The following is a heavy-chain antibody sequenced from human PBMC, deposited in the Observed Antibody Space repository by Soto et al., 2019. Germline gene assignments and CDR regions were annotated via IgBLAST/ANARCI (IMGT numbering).Heavy chain of an antibody. CDR1: GDSVSTNSAT. CDR3: ARLIGNSWLDS. D-gene: IGHD2-8*01. V-gene: IGHV6-1*01. J-gene: IGHJ5*01. CDR2: TYYRSNWYT. Sequence: QTLSLTCAISGDSVSTNSATWDWIRQSPSRGLEWLGRTYYRSNWYTDYAVSVKGRITISPDTSNNQLSLQLNSVTPDDAAVYYCARLIGNSWLDSWGQGTLDTSPQ.